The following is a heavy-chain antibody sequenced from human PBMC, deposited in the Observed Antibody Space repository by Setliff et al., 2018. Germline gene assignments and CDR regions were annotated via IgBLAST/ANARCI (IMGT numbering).Heavy chain of an antibody. V-gene: IGHV4-61*02. CDR3: ARDNTIVGATDY. Sequence: SQTLSLTCAVSGVSISDGHFWGWIRQPAGEGLEWIGRLHTSGTTDYNPSLKGRVTISADTSTNHFSLKLTSVTAADTAVYYCARDNTIVGATDYWGQGALVTVSS. D-gene: IGHD1-26*01. CDR1: GVSISDGHF. CDR2: LHTSGTT. J-gene: IGHJ4*02.